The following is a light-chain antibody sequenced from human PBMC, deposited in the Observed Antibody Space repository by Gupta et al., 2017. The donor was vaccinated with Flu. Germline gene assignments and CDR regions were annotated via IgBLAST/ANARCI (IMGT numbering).Light chain of an antibody. V-gene: IGKV3-20*01. Sequence: ERATRSCRASQSVSSSYLAWYQQKPGQAPRLLIYGAASRATGIPDRFSGSGSGTDVTLTISRLEPEDFAVYYCQQYGSSPWTFGQGTKVEIK. CDR1: QSVSSSY. CDR2: GAA. CDR3: QQYGSSPWT. J-gene: IGKJ1*01.